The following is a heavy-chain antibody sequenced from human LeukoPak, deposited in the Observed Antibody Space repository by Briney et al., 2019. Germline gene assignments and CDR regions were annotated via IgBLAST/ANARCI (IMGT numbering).Heavy chain of an antibody. CDR3: ARSGLDYGDYLGYYYMDV. V-gene: IGHV1-8*01. D-gene: IGHD4-17*01. CDR2: MNPNSGNA. CDR1: GYTFTSYD. Sequence: ASVKVSCKASGYTFTSYDINWVRQATGQGLEWMGWMNPNSGNAGYAQKFQGRVTMTRNTSISTAYMELSSLRSEDTAVYYCARSGLDYGDYLGYYYMDVWGKGTTVTISS. J-gene: IGHJ6*03.